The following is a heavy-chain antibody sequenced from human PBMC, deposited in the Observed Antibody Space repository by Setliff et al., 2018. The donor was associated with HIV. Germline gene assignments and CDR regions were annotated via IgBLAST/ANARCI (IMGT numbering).Heavy chain of an antibody. Sequence: GGSLRLSCAASGFTFSSFAMSWVRQAPGKGLEWVANIHKDGSEKYYADSVKGRFTVSRDNAKNSLYLQMNSLRAEDMALYYCAKGAGGGTYVSDYYYMDVWGKGTTVTVSS. CDR3: AKGAGGGTYVSDYYYMDV. V-gene: IGHV3-7*03. J-gene: IGHJ6*03. CDR2: IHKDGSEK. CDR1: GFTFSSFA. D-gene: IGHD1-26*01.